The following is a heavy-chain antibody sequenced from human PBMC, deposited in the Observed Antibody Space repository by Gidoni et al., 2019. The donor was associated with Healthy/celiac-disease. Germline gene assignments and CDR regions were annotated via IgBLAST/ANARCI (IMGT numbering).Heavy chain of an antibody. V-gene: IGHV3-21*01. CDR2: ISSSSSYI. CDR3: ARYREAFRDGDWLDP. CDR1: GFTFSSYS. Sequence: EVQLVESGGGLVKPGGSLRLSCAASGFTFSSYSMNWVRQAPGKGLGWVSSISSSSSYISYADSVKGRFTISRDNAKNSLYLQMNSLRAEDTAVYYCARYREAFRDGDWLDPWGQGTLVTVSS. D-gene: IGHD1-26*01. J-gene: IGHJ5*02.